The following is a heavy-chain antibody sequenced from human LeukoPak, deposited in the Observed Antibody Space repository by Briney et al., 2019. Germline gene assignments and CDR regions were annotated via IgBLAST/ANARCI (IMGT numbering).Heavy chain of an antibody. CDR3: ARAPGNPKIGTKYYFDY. V-gene: IGHV4-39*07. J-gene: IGHJ4*02. D-gene: IGHD4-23*01. CDR2: IYYSGST. Sequence: SETLSLTCTVSGGSISSSSYYWGWIRQPPGKGLEWIGSIYYSGSTYYNPSLKSRVTISVDTSKNQFSLKLSSVTAADTAVYYCARAPGNPKIGTKYYFDYWGQGTLVTVSS. CDR1: GGSISSSSYY.